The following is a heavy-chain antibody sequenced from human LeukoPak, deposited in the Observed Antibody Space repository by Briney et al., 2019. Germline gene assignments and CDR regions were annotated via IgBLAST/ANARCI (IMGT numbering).Heavy chain of an antibody. CDR3: ARQPDGSGYCFDY. CDR2: ISSSSSTI. J-gene: IGHJ4*02. D-gene: IGHD3-22*01. CDR1: GFTFSSYS. Sequence: GGSLRLSCAASGFTFSSYSMNWVRQAPGKGLEWVSYISSSSSTIYYADSVKGRFSISRDNSKNTLYLQMNSLRAEDTAVYYCARQPDGSGYCFDYWGQGILVTVSS. V-gene: IGHV3-48*01.